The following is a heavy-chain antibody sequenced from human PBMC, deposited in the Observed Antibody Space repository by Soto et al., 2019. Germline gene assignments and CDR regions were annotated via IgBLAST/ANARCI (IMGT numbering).Heavy chain of an antibody. CDR2: ISGSGGST. CDR3: AKKSPGDFWSGYSYYYYYGMDV. CDR1: GFTFSSYA. J-gene: IGHJ6*02. Sequence: GGSLRLSCAASGFTFSSYAMSWVRQAPGKGLEWVSAISGSGGSTYYADSVKGRFTISRDNSKNTLYLQMNSLRAEDTAVYYCAKKSPGDFWSGYSYYYYYGMDVWGQGTTVTVSS. D-gene: IGHD3-3*01. V-gene: IGHV3-23*01.